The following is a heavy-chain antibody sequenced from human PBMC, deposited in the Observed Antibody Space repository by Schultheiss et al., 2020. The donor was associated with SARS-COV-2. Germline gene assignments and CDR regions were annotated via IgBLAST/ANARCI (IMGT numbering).Heavy chain of an antibody. Sequence: GGSLRLSCAASGFTFSSYAMHWVRQAPGKGLEWVAVISYDGSNKYYADSVKGRFTISRDNSKNTLYLQMNSLRAEDTAVYYCARGPIVVVPAYYMDVWGKGTTVTVSS. CDR2: ISYDGSNK. V-gene: IGHV3-30*07. D-gene: IGHD2-2*01. CDR3: ARGPIVVVPAYYMDV. J-gene: IGHJ6*03. CDR1: GFTFSSYA.